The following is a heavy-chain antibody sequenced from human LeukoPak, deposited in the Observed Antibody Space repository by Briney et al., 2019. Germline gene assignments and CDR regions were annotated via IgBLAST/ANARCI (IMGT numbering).Heavy chain of an antibody. D-gene: IGHD5-12*01. CDR1: GFTFSSYS. J-gene: IGHJ4*02. Sequence: GGSLRLSCAASGFTFSSYSMNWVRQAPGKGLEWVSSINSSSSYIYYADSVKGRFTISRDNAKNSLYLQMNSLRAEDTAVYYCAREFGREYSGYEAASYWGQGTLVTVSS. V-gene: IGHV3-21*01. CDR3: AREFGREYSGYEAASY. CDR2: INSSSSYI.